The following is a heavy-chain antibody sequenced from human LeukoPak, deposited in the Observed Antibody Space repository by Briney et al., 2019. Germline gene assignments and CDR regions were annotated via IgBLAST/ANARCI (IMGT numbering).Heavy chain of an antibody. CDR2: ISSSSTTK. V-gene: IGHV3-48*01. D-gene: IGHD3-22*01. Sequence: GGSLRLSCAASGFIFSSYSINWVRQAPGKGLEWVSYISSSSTTKYYADSVKGRFTISRDNAKNSLYLQMNSLRAEDTAVYYCARDSGYYYDSSGYFPYYYMDVWGKGTTVTVSS. CDR1: GFIFSSYS. CDR3: ARDSGYYYDSSGYFPYYYMDV. J-gene: IGHJ6*03.